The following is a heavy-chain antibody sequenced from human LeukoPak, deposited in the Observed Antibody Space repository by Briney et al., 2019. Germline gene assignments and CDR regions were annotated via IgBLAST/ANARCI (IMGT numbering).Heavy chain of an antibody. J-gene: IGHJ6*03. CDR1: GGSVTTYH. CDR2: IHYSGGA. CDR3: AGSYTYYYYYYMDV. Sequence: SETLSLTCAVSGGSVTTYHWTWIRQPPGKGLEWIGHIHYSGGADYNPSLKSRVSMSLDTSKNQFSLKLSSVTAADTAVYYCAGSYTYYYYYYMDVWGKGTTVTVSS. V-gene: IGHV4-59*02. D-gene: IGHD3-10*01.